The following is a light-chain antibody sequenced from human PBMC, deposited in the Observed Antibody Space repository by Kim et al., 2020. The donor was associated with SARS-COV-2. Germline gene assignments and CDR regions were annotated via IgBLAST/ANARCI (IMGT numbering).Light chain of an antibody. CDR3: CSYSGSTFYV. J-gene: IGLJ1*01. Sequence: QSALTQPASVSGSPGQSITISCTGTSSDVGAYNSVSWYQQHPGKAPRLMIYDVTTRPSGVSNRFSGSKSGNTASLTISGLQAEDEADYYCCSYSGSTFYVFGAGTKVTAL. CDR2: DVT. CDR1: SSDVGAYNS. V-gene: IGLV2-14*03.